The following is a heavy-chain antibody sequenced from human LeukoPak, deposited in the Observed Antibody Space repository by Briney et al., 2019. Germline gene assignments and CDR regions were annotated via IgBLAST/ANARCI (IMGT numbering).Heavy chain of an antibody. CDR1: GFTVSGNY. CDR3: ARDRGFGSGSYFRDPDALDI. D-gene: IGHD3-10*01. CDR2: LYSGGTT. V-gene: IGHV3-66*01. J-gene: IGHJ3*02. Sequence: PGGSLRLSCVASGFTVSGNYMNWVRQAPGKGLEWVSVLYSGGTTYYADSVKGRFTISRDDSKNTLDLQMNSLSAEDTAVYYCARDRGFGSGSYFRDPDALDIWGQGTMVTVSS.